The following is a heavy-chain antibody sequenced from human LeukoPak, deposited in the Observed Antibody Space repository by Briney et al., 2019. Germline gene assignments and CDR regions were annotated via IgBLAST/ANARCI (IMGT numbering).Heavy chain of an antibody. CDR3: ARGGFNYYGSGSYYRYYYGMDV. D-gene: IGHD3-10*01. V-gene: IGHV4-34*01. J-gene: IGHJ6*04. Sequence: SETLSLTCAVYGGSLSGYYWSWIRQPPGKGLEWIGEINHSGSTNYNPSLKSRVTISVDTSKNQFSLKLSSVTAADTAVYYCARGGFNYYGSGSYYRYYYGMDVWGKGTTVTVSS. CDR2: INHSGST. CDR1: GGSLSGYY.